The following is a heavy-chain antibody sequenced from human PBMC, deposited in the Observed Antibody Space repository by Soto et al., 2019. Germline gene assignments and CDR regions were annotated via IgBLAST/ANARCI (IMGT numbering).Heavy chain of an antibody. Sequence: ETLSLTCTVSGGSISNYYWSWIRQPPGKGLEWIGYIYYSGSTDYNSSLKSRVAISVDTSKNQFSLKLSSVTAADTAVYYCARLAYSPYYFDYWGQGTRVTVSS. CDR1: GGSISNYY. CDR3: ARLAYSPYYFDY. CDR2: IYYSGST. J-gene: IGHJ4*02. D-gene: IGHD2-21*01. V-gene: IGHV4-59*08.